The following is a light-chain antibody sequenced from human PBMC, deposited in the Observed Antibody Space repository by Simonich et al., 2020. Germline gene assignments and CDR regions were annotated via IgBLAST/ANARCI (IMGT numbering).Light chain of an antibody. V-gene: IGLV6-57*01. CDR2: EDN. CDR1: SGSIASNY. J-gene: IGLJ3*02. Sequence: NFMLTQPHSVSESQGKTVTISCTRSSGSIASNYVQWYQQRPGSSPPTVIYEDNQRPSGVPDRFSGSIDSSSNSASLTISGLKTEDEADYYCQSYDSSNQVFGGGTKLTVL. CDR3: QSYDSSNQV.